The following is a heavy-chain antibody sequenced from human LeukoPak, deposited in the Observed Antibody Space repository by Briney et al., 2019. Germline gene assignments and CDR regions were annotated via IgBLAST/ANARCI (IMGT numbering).Heavy chain of an antibody. CDR3: ARGFNFWSGYKHHIYYMDV. CDR1: GGSFSGYY. V-gene: IGHV4-34*01. Sequence: SETLSLTCAVYGGSFSGYYWSWIRQPPGKGLEWIGEINHSGSTNYNPSFKSRVTISVDTSKNQFSLKLSPVTAADTAVYYCARGFNFWSGYKHHIYYMDVWGKGTTVTVSS. CDR2: INHSGST. J-gene: IGHJ6*03. D-gene: IGHD3-3*01.